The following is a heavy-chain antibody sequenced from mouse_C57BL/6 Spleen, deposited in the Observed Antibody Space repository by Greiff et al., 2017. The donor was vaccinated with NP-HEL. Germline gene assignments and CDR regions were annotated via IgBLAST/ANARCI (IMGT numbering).Heavy chain of an antibody. CDR1: GFTFSSYA. Sequence: EVKLVESGEGLVKPGGSLKLSCAASGFTFSSYAMSWVRQTPEKRLEWVAYISSGGDYIYYADTVKGRFTISRDNARNNLYLQMSSLKSEDTAMYYCTRGGFSFDYWGQGTTLTVSS. V-gene: IGHV5-9-1*02. CDR2: ISSGGDYI. CDR3: TRGGFSFDY. J-gene: IGHJ2*01.